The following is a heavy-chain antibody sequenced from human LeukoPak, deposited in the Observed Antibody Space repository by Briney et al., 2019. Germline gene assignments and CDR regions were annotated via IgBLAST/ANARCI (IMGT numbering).Heavy chain of an antibody. CDR3: ARDNPSGVWSFDY. D-gene: IGHD1-26*01. Sequence: PGGSLRLSCAASGFTFSSYWMSWVRQAPGKGLEWVANIKQDGSEKYYVDSVKGRFTISRDNAKNSLFLQMSSLRTEDTAVYYCARDNPSGVWSFDYWGQGTLVTVSS. CDR2: IKQDGSEK. CDR1: GFTFSSYW. V-gene: IGHV3-7*01. J-gene: IGHJ4*02.